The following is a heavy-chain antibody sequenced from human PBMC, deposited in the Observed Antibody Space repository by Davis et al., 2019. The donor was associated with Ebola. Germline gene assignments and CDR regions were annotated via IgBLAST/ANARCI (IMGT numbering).Heavy chain of an antibody. J-gene: IGHJ5*02. CDR2: INHSGST. CDR1: GGSFSGYY. V-gene: IGHV4-34*01. Sequence: PSETLSLTCAVYGGSFSGYYWSWIRQPPGKGLEWIGEINHSGSTNYNPSLKSRVTISVDTSKNQFSLKLSSVTAADTAVYYCARGRMSIVARWFDPWGQGTLVTVSS. CDR3: ARGRMSIVARWFDP. D-gene: IGHD6-6*01.